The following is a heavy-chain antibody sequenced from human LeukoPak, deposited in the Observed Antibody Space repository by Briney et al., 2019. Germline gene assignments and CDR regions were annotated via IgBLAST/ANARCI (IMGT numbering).Heavy chain of an antibody. D-gene: IGHD6-13*01. CDR2: INHSGRT. Sequence: PSETLSLTCAVSGGSFSGYYWNWIRQPPGKGLEWIGEINHSGRTNYNPSLKSRVTISVDTSKNQFSLKLSSVTAADTAVYYCARGIAAAGFNWFDPWGQGTLVTVSS. CDR3: ARGIAAAGFNWFDP. CDR1: GGSFSGYY. J-gene: IGHJ5*02. V-gene: IGHV4-34*01.